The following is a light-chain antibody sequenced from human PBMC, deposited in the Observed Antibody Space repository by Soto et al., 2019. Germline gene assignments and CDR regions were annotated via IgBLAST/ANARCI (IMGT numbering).Light chain of an antibody. CDR3: CSYAGSSIVT. CDR2: EDS. Sequence: QSVLTQPASVSGSPGQSITISYTGTSSDVGIYVLVSWYQHHPGKAPKLMIYEDSKRPSGISSRFSGSKSGNTASLTISGLQTEDEADYYCCSYAGSSIVTFGGGTKLTVL. J-gene: IGLJ2*01. V-gene: IGLV2-23*01. CDR1: SSDVGIYVL.